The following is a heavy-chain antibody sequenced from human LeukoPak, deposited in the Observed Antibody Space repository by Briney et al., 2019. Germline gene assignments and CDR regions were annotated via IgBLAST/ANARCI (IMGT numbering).Heavy chain of an antibody. J-gene: IGHJ3*02. D-gene: IGHD3-22*01. CDR3: AKAVYYYDSRGAFDI. CDR1: GFTFSSYG. Sequence: GRSLRLSCAASGFTFSSYGMHWVRQAPGKGLEWVAVISYDGSNKYYADSVKGRFTISRDNSKNTLYLQMNSLRAEDTAVNYCAKAVYYYDSRGAFDIWGQGTMVTVSS. CDR2: ISYDGSNK. V-gene: IGHV3-30*18.